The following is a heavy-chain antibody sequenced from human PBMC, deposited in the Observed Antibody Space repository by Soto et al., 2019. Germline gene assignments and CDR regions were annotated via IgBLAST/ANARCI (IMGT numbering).Heavy chain of an antibody. D-gene: IGHD3-10*01. V-gene: IGHV4-34*01. CDR3: ARTERNGELLNPFDY. Sequence: PSETLSLTCAVYGGSFSGYSWTWIRQPPGTGLEWIGEINHSGSTNYNPSLKSRVTISVDTSKNQFSLKLTSVTAADTAVYYCARTERNGELLNPFDYWGQGTLVTVSS. CDR1: GGSFSGYS. CDR2: INHSGST. J-gene: IGHJ4*02.